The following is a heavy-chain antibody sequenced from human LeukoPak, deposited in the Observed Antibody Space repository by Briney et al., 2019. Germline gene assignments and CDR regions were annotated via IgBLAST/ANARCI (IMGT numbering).Heavy chain of an antibody. Sequence: PGGSLRLSCAASGFTFSSYAMSWVRQAPGKGLEWVSTINGGGVNTHYADSVGGRFTISRDNSKNTLFLQMNGLRDEDTAVYYCAKDLYSNYGPADYWGQGNLVTVSS. J-gene: IGHJ4*02. CDR3: AKDLYSNYGPADY. CDR2: INGGGVNT. CDR1: GFTFSSYA. V-gene: IGHV3-23*01. D-gene: IGHD4-11*01.